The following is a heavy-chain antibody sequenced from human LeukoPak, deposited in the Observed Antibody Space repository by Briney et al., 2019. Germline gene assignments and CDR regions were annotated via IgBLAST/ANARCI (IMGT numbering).Heavy chain of an antibody. CDR3: AKSSKSWNDAFDI. CDR1: RFTFSNYV. J-gene: IGHJ3*02. D-gene: IGHD1-1*01. Sequence: GSLRLSCAASRFTFSNYVMHWVRQAPGKGLEWVAVISYDGSDKYYADSVKGRFTISRDNSKNTLYLLMNSLTAEDTAIYYCAKSSKSWNDAFDIWGQGTMVTVSS. V-gene: IGHV3-30*18. CDR2: ISYDGSDK.